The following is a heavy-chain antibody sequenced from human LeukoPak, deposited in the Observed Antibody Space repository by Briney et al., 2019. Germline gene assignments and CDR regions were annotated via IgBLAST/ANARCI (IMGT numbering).Heavy chain of an antibody. Sequence: PGGSLRLSCTASGFTFSGYEMNWVRQAPGKGLEWVSYINSSGNAKYYADSVKGRFTISRDNAKNSLYLQMNSLRAEDMAVYYCARDRDGYFDYWGQGTLVTVSS. CDR2: INSSGNAK. V-gene: IGHV3-48*03. CDR1: GFTFSGYE. D-gene: IGHD2-21*01. J-gene: IGHJ4*02. CDR3: ARDRDGYFDY.